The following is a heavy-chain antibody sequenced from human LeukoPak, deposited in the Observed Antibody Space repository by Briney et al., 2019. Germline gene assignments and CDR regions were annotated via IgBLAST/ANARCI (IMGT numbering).Heavy chain of an antibody. D-gene: IGHD3-10*01. CDR3: ARSSYYGSGFDY. CDR2: IYYSGST. CDR1: GGSISSYY. V-gene: IGHV4-59*01. Sequence: SETLSLTCTVSGGSISSYYWSWIRQPPGKGLEWIGYIYYSGSTNYNPPLKSRVTISVDTSKNQFSLKLSSVTAADTAVYYCARSSYYGSGFDYWGQGTLVTVSS. J-gene: IGHJ4*02.